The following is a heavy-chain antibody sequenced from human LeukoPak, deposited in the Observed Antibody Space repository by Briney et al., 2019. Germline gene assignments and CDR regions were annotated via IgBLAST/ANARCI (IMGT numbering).Heavy chain of an antibody. J-gene: IGHJ4*02. V-gene: IGHV4-59*01. CDR3: ARDLHSGYYSIFDY. CDR2: IYYSGST. CDR1: GGSISSYY. Sequence: SETLSLTCTVSGGSISSYYWSWIRQPPGKGLEWIGYIYYSGSTNYSPSLKSRVTISVDTSKNQFSLKLSSVTAADTAVYYCARDLHSGYYSIFDYWGQGTLVTVSS. D-gene: IGHD3-22*01.